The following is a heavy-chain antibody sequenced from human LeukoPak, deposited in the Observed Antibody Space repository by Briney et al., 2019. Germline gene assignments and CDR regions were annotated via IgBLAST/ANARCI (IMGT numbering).Heavy chain of an antibody. CDR2: MSDSGST. CDR1: GGSFSSSSYY. J-gene: IGHJ3*02. V-gene: IGHV4-39*01. Sequence: SETLSLTCTVSGGSFSSSSYYWVWIRQPPGKGLEWIGSMSDSGSTYYNASLRRQFTISVDTSKNLFSLKLSSVTAADTAVYYCARHFDRDGYKSNAFDIWGQGTMVTVSS. CDR3: ARHFDRDGYKSNAFDI. D-gene: IGHD5-24*01.